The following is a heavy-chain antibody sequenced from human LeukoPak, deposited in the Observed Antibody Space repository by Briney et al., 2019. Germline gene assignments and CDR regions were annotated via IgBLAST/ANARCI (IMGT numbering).Heavy chain of an antibody. J-gene: IGHJ4*02. Sequence: SVKVSCKASGGTFSSYAISWVRQAPGQGLEWMGRIIPTLGIANYAQKFQGRVTITADKSTSTAYMELSSLRSEDTAVYYCARDGGWFGDCDYWGQGTLVTVSS. CDR3: ARDGGWFGDCDY. D-gene: IGHD3-10*01. CDR1: GGTFSSYA. V-gene: IGHV1-69*04. CDR2: IIPTLGIA.